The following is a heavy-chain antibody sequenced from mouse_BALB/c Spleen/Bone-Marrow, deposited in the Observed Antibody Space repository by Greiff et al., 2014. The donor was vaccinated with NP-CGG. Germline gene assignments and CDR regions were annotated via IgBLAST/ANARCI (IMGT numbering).Heavy chain of an antibody. Sequence: EVMLVESGGGLVKAGGSLKLSCTASGFIFSDYYMYWVRQTPEKRLEWVAAISDGGSYTYYPDSVKGRFTISRDNAKNNLYLQMSSLKSEDTAMYYCARSGEKYGAMDYWGQGTSVTVSS. D-gene: IGHD1-1*02. CDR2: ISDGGSYT. CDR1: GFIFSDYY. CDR3: ARSGEKYGAMDY. J-gene: IGHJ4*01. V-gene: IGHV5-4*02.